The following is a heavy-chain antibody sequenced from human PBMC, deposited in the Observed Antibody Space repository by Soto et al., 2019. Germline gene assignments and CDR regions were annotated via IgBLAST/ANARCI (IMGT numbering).Heavy chain of an antibody. V-gene: IGHV1-69*13. CDR3: AAPSGYYDSSGYREFDY. CDR1: GGTFSSYA. D-gene: IGHD3-22*01. CDR2: IIPIFGTA. J-gene: IGHJ4*02. Sequence: SVKVSCKASGGTFSSYAISWVRQAPGQGLEWMGGIIPIFGTANYAQKFQGRVTITADESTSTAYMELSSLRSEDTAVYYCAAPSGYYDSSGYREFDYWGQGTLVTVSS.